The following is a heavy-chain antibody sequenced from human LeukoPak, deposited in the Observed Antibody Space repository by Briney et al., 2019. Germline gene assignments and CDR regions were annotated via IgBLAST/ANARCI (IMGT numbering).Heavy chain of an antibody. J-gene: IGHJ3*02. Sequence: SATLSLTCTVSGGSISSYYWSWIRQPPGKALEWIGYIYYSGSTNYNPSLKSRVTISVDTSKNQFSLKLSSVTAADTAVYYCARVAAPDAFDIWGQGTMVTVSS. D-gene: IGHD6-19*01. CDR3: ARVAAPDAFDI. CDR1: GGSISSYY. V-gene: IGHV4-59*01. CDR2: IYYSGST.